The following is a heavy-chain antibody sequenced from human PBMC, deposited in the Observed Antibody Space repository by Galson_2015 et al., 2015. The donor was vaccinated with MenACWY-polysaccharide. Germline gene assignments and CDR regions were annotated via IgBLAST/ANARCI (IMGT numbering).Heavy chain of an antibody. CDR2: IRGRGAGK. Sequence: SLRLSCATSGFTFSSYTMSWVRQAPGKGRGWASGIRGRGAGKNSAASGKGRSTFSGDNAKNRMYRQMNSLRDADTAVYYCANPGLSTRRTSDVDYWGQGTLVTVSS. J-gene: IGHJ4*02. D-gene: IGHD5/OR15-5a*01. V-gene: IGHV3-23*01. CDR3: ANPGLSTRRTSDVDY. CDR1: GFTFSSYT.